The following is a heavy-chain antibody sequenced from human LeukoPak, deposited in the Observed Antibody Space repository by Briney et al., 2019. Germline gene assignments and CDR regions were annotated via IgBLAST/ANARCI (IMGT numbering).Heavy chain of an antibody. D-gene: IGHD6-19*01. CDR1: GYTFTDYY. V-gene: IGHV1-46*01. CDR2: INPSGGGT. Sequence: ASVTVSFTASGYTFTDYYMNWVRQAPGQGLEWMGVINPSGGGTSYAQRFQGRVTMTTDTSSSTVYMELSSLRSEDTAVYYCARDKDAPGYSSGWRQYYYGLDIWGQGTTVTVSS. CDR3: ARDKDAPGYSSGWRQYYYGLDI. J-gene: IGHJ6*02.